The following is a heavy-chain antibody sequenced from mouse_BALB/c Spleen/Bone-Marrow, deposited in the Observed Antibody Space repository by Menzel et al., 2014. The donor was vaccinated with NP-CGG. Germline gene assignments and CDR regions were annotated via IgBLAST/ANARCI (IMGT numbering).Heavy chain of an antibody. CDR1: GYTFTSYN. V-gene: IGHV1-12*01. CDR2: IYPGNGDT. CDR3: ARDYRYGYYAMDY. J-gene: IGHJ4*01. Sequence: QVQLKESGAELVKPGASVKMSCKASGYTFTSYNVYWVKQTPGQGLEWIGTIYPGNGDTSYNQKFKGKATSTADKSSSTAYMQLSSLTSEDSAVYYCARDYRYGYYAMDYWGQGTSVTVSS. D-gene: IGHD2-14*01.